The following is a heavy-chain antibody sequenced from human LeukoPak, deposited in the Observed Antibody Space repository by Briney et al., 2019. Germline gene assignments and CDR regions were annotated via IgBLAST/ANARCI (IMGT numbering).Heavy chain of an antibody. V-gene: IGHV5-10-1*01. CDR2: IDPSDSYT. J-gene: IGHJ4*02. D-gene: IGHD3-10*01. CDR3: VLGAGSGSYYNSDY. Sequence: GESLKISCKGSGYSFTSYWISWVRQMPGKGLEWMGRIDPSDSYTNYSPSFQGHVTISADKSISTAYLQWSSLEASDTAMYYCVLGAGSGSYYNSDYWGQGTLVTVSS. CDR1: GYSFTSYW.